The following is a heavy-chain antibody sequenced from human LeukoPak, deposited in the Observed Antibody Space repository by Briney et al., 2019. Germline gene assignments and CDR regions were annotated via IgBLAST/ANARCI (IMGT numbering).Heavy chain of an antibody. J-gene: IGHJ4*02. CDR2: ISGSGGST. CDR1: GFTFSDYY. D-gene: IGHD6-13*01. CDR3: AKVMMPTGIAAAVPPTGFDY. V-gene: IGHV3-23*01. Sequence: GGSLRLSCAASGFTFSDYYMSWIRQAPGKGLEWVSAISGSGGSTYYADSVKGRFTISRDNSKNTLYLQMNSLRAEDTAVYYCAKVMMPTGIAAAVPPTGFDYWGQGTLVTVPS.